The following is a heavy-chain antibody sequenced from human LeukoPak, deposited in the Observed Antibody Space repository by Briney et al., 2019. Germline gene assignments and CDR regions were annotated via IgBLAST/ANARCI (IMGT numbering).Heavy chain of an antibody. V-gene: IGHV3-11*01. CDR1: GFTFSYYY. Sequence: KPGGSLRLSCAASGFTFSYYYMSWIRQAPGKGLEWVSYISSSGSTIYYADSVKGRFTISRDNAKNSLYLQMNSLRAEDTAVYYCAGAGEDCGGDCYLGIDYWGQGTLVTVSS. CDR2: ISSSGSTI. D-gene: IGHD2-21*02. J-gene: IGHJ4*02. CDR3: AGAGEDCGGDCYLGIDY.